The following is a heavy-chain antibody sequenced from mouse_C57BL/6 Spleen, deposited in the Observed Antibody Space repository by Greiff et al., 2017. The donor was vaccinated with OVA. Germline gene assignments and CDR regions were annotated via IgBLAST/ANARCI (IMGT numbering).Heavy chain of an antibody. CDR3: ARSAVWYFDV. CDR1: GYTFTSYW. Sequence: QVQLQQPGAELVMPGASVKLSCKASGYTFTSYWMHWVKQRPGQGLEWIGEIDPSDSYTNYNQKFKGKSTLTVDKSSRTAYMQLSSLTSEDSAVYYCARSAVWYFDVWGTGTTVTVSS. CDR2: IDPSDSYT. J-gene: IGHJ1*03. V-gene: IGHV1-69*01.